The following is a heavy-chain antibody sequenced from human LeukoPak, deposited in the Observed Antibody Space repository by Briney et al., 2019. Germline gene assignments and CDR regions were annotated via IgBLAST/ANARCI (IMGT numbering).Heavy chain of an antibody. CDR2: IWYDGSNK. V-gene: IGHV3-33*06. CDR1: GFTFSSYG. CDR3: AKVEGVGVLDY. Sequence: GGSLRLSCAASGFTFSSYGMHWVRQAPGKGLEWVAVIWYDGSNKYYADSVKGRFTISRDNSKNTLYLQMNSLRAEDTAVYYCAKVEGVGVLDYWGQGTLVTVSS. D-gene: IGHD3-16*01. J-gene: IGHJ4*02.